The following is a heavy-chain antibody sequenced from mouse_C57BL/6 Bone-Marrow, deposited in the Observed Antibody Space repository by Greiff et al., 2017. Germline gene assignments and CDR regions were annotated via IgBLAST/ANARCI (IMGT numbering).Heavy chain of an antibody. Sequence: EVQLQQSGPELVKPGASVKIPCKASGYTFTDYNMDWVKQSHGKSLEWIGDINPNNGGTIYNQKFKGKATLTVDKSSSTAYMELRSLTSEDTAVYYCAREGYYYGSSSFAYWGQGTLVTVSA. CDR1: GYTFTDYN. D-gene: IGHD1-1*01. CDR2: INPNNGGT. V-gene: IGHV1-18*01. CDR3: AREGYYYGSSSFAY. J-gene: IGHJ3*01.